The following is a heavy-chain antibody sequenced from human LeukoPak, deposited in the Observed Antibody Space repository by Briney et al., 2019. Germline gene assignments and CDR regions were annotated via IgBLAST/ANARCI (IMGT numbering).Heavy chain of an antibody. CDR1: GYDFATYW. D-gene: IGHD3-9*01. CDR2: IWPGDSDT. CDR3: ARSHYDILTGYLD. J-gene: IGHJ4*02. Sequence: GESLKISCKISGYDFATYWIAWVRQMPGKGLECMGIIWPGDSDTRYSPSFQGQVTISADKSISTAYLQWSSLKASDTAMYYCARSHYDILTGYLDWGQGTLVTVSS. V-gene: IGHV5-51*01.